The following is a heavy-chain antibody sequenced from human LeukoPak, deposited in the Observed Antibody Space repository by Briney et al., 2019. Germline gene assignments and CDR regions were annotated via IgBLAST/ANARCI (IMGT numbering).Heavy chain of an antibody. CDR2: ISWNSGSI. CDR1: GFTFDDYA. J-gene: IGHJ4*02. D-gene: IGHD3-22*01. CDR3: EKDMGIYDSSVLDY. Sequence: GGSLRLSCAASGFTFDDYAMHWVRQAPGKGLEWVSGISWNSGSIGYADSVKGRFTISRDNAKNSLYLQMNSLRAEDTALYYCEKDMGIYDSSVLDYGGQGPLVTVSS. V-gene: IGHV3-9*01.